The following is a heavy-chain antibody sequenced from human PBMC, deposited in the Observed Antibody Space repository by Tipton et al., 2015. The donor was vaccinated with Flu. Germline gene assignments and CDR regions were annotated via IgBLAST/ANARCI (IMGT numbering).Heavy chain of an antibody. CDR2: ISYDGSNK. V-gene: IGHV3-30*04. J-gene: IGHJ3*02. Sequence: RSLRLSCAASGFTFSSYAMHWVRQAPGKGLEWEAVISYDGSNKYYADSVKGRFTISRDNSKNTLYLQMNSLRAEDTAVYYCARDGEGDAFDIWGQGTMVTVSS. CDR1: GFTFSSYA. CDR3: ARDGEGDAFDI. D-gene: IGHD7-27*01.